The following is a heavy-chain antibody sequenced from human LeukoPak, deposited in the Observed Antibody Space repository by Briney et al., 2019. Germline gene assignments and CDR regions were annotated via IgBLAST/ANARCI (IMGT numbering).Heavy chain of an antibody. V-gene: IGHV3-21*01. Sequence: NSGGSLRLSCVASAFTFSSYSMNWVRQAPGKGLEWVSSISSSGSYIYYADSVKGRFTISRDNAKKSLYLQMNSLRAEDTAVYYCARRAGAYSHPYDYWGQGTLVTVSS. CDR1: AFTFSSYS. D-gene: IGHD4/OR15-4a*01. CDR3: ARRAGAYSHPYDY. J-gene: IGHJ4*02. CDR2: ISSSGSYI.